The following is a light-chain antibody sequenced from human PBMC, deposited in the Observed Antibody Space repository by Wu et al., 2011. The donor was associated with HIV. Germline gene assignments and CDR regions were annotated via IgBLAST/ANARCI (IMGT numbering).Light chain of an antibody. CDR2: DAS. CDR3: QHRSDWPLT. J-gene: IGKJ5*01. V-gene: IGKV3-11*01. Sequence: IVLIQSPASLSLSPGERATLSCRASQSVRSYLAWYQQKPGQAPRLLIYDASNRATGIPARFSGSGSGTDFTLTISSLEPEDFAVYYCQHRSDWPLTFGQGPRL. CDR1: QSVRSY.